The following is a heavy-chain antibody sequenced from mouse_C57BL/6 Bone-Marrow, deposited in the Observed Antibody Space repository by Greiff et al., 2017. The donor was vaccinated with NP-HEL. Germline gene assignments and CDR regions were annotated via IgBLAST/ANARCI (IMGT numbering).Heavy chain of an antibody. CDR2: IDPEDGET. CDR1: GFNIKDYY. J-gene: IGHJ4*01. Sequence: EVQLQQSGAELVKPGASVKLSCTASGFNIKDYYMHWVKQRTEQGLEWIGRIDPEDGETKYAPKFPGKATITADTSSNTAYLQLSSLTSEDTAVYYGGPTGTEDYYAMDYWGQGTSVTVSS. D-gene: IGHD4-1*02. V-gene: IGHV14-2*01. CDR3: GPTGTEDYYAMDY.